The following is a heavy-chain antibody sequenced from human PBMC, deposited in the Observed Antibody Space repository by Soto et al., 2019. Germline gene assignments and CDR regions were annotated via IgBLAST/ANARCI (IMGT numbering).Heavy chain of an antibody. CDR2: INPNSGGT. Sequence: ASEKVSCKASGYTFTGYYMHWVRQAPGQGLEWMGCINPNSGGTNYAQKFQGWVTMTRDTSISTAYMELSRLRSDDAAVYYCARDIGSGYYIFGYWGQGTLVTVSS. CDR3: ARDIGSGYYIFGY. V-gene: IGHV1-2*04. CDR1: GYTFTGYY. J-gene: IGHJ4*02. D-gene: IGHD3-3*01.